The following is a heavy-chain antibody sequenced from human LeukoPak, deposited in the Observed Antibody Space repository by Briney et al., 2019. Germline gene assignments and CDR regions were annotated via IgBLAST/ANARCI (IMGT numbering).Heavy chain of an antibody. Sequence: GGSLRLSCAASGFTFSDYYMSWIRQAPGKGLEWVSYISSSGSTIYYADSVKGRFTISRDNAKNSLYLQMNSLRAEDTAVYYCARAWDPAVPTGFDPWGQGTLVTVSS. CDR1: GFTFSDYY. J-gene: IGHJ5*02. CDR2: ISSSGSTI. D-gene: IGHD1-26*01. CDR3: ARAWDPAVPTGFDP. V-gene: IGHV3-11*04.